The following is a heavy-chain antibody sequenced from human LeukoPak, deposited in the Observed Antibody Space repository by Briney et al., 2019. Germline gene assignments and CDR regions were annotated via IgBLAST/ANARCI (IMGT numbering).Heavy chain of an antibody. CDR3: ARVRWVTAMVTGPYFDH. CDR1: GGSISSYY. D-gene: IGHD5-18*01. CDR2: IYYSGST. J-gene: IGHJ4*02. Sequence: SETLSLTCTVSGGSISSYYWSWIRQPPGKGLEWIGYIYYSGSTNYNPSLKSRVTISVDTSKNQFSLKLSSVTAADTAVYYCARVRWVTAMVTGPYFDHWGQGTLVTVSS. V-gene: IGHV4-59*01.